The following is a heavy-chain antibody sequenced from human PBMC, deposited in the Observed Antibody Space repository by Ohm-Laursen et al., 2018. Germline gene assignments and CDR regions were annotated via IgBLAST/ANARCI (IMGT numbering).Heavy chain of an antibody. D-gene: IGHD4-23*01. CDR1: GFTFSSYS. Sequence: SLRLSCAEPGFTFSSYSMNWVRQAPGKGLAWVSSISTSSSYIYYADSVKGRFTISRDNAKNSLYLQMNSLRAEDTAVYYCARESVALDYWGQGTLVTVSS. V-gene: IGHV3-21*01. J-gene: IGHJ4*02. CDR2: ISTSSSYI. CDR3: ARESVALDY.